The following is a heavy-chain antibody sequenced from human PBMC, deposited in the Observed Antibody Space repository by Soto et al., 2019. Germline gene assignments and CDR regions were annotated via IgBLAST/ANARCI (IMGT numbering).Heavy chain of an antibody. CDR3: ARDRGGIAAAGYMDV. V-gene: IGHV3-21*01. CDR1: GFTFSSYS. J-gene: IGHJ6*03. D-gene: IGHD6-13*01. CDR2: ISSSSSYI. Sequence: EVQLVESGGGLVKPAGSLILSCAASGFTFSSYSMNWVRQAPGKGLEWVSSISSSSSYIYYADSVKGRFTISRDNAKNSLYLQRKSLRAEDTDVYYCARDRGGIAAAGYMDVWGKGTTVTVSS.